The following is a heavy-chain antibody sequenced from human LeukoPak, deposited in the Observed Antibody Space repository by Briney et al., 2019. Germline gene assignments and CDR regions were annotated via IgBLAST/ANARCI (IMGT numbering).Heavy chain of an antibody. CDR2: INPSGGST. D-gene: IGHD5-18*01. CDR3: ARAGDTAMVDLGFDY. CDR1: GHTFTSYY. V-gene: IGHV1-46*01. Sequence: VASVKVSCKASGHTFTSYYMHWVRQAPGQGLEWMGIINPSGGSTSYAQKFQGRVTMTRDTSTSTVYMELSSLRSEDTAVYYCARAGDTAMVDLGFDYWGQGTLVTVSS. J-gene: IGHJ4*02.